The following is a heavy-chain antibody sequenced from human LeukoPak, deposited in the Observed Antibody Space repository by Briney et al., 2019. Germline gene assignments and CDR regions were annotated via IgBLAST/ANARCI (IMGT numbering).Heavy chain of an antibody. D-gene: IGHD3-9*01. J-gene: IGHJ6*03. CDR3: ARSSGAELRYFDWLPSGGNYYYYMDV. CDR1: GYTFTSYA. Sequence: GASVKVSCKASGYTFTSYAMHWVRQAPGQRLEWMGWINAGNGNTKYSQEFQVRVTITRDTSASTAYMELSSLRSEDTAVYYCARSSGAELRYFDWLPSGGNYYYYMDVWGKGTTVTISS. CDR2: INAGNGNT. V-gene: IGHV1-3*03.